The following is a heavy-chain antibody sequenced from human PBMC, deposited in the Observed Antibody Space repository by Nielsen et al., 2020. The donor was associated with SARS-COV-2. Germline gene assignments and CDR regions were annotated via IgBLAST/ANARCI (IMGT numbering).Heavy chain of an antibody. D-gene: IGHD2-15*01. CDR2: INPSDGDT. CDR3: AGGWPARLDP. CDR1: GYIFTSNY. J-gene: IGHJ5*02. V-gene: IGHV1-46*01. Sequence: ASVKVSCKASGYIFTSNYIHWVRQAPGQGLEWMGIINPSDGDTTYAQSFQGRVTMTRDTSTSTVYMELSSLRSDDTAVYYCAGGWPARLDPWGQGTPVTVSS.